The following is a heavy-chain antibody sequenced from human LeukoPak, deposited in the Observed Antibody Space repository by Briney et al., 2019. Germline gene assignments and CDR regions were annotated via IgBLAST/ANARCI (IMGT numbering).Heavy chain of an antibody. D-gene: IGHD1-26*01. V-gene: IGHV4-39*01. CDR3: ATLTSGSYLYSDY. J-gene: IGHJ4*02. CDR1: GGSISSSSYY. Sequence: PSETLSLTCTVSGGSISSSSYYWGWIRQPPGKGLEWIGSIYYSVSTYYNPSLKSRVTISVDTSNNQFSLRLSSVTAADTAVYYCATLTSGSYLYSDYWGQGTIPTVSS. CDR2: IYYSVST.